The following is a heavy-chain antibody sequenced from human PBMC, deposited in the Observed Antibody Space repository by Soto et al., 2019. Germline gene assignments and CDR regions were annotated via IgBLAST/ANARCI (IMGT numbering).Heavy chain of an antibody. Sequence: QVQLQESGPGLVKPSETLSLTCTVPGGSISSYYWTWIGQPPGKGLEWIGYIYKSGTTNYNPSLKSRVTISVDTSKNQFSLKLSSVTAADTAVYYCARSTWGYAFDIWGQGTMVTVSS. CDR3: ARSTWGYAFDI. CDR2: IYKSGTT. V-gene: IGHV4-59*01. CDR1: GGSISSYY. J-gene: IGHJ3*02. D-gene: IGHD1-26*01.